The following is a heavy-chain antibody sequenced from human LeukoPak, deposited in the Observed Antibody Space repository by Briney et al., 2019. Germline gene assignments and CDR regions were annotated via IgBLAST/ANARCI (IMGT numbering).Heavy chain of an antibody. Sequence: SGGSLRLSCAASGFTFSSYRMNWVRQAPGRGLEWVSSISSSSSYIYYADSVKGRFTISRDNAKNSQYLQMNSLRAEDTAVYYCARDPWTNSDYDGFDYWGQGTLVTVSS. CDR1: GFTFSSYR. V-gene: IGHV3-21*01. D-gene: IGHD5-12*01. J-gene: IGHJ4*02. CDR3: ARDPWTNSDYDGFDY. CDR2: ISSSSSYI.